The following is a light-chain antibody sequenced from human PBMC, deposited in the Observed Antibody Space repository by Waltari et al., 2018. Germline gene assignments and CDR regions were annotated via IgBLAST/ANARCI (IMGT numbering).Light chain of an antibody. CDR2: EVS. CDR3: SSHTSTVPHV. CDR1: SNDVGGYCY. V-gene: IGLV2-14*03. Sequence: QSALTQPASVSGSPAQSITISCTGTSNDVGGYCYVPWYQQYPGRAPKLIIYEVSYRPAGISTRFSGSKSGNTASLTISGLQADDEADYYCSSHTSTVPHVFGTGTRVTV. J-gene: IGLJ1*01.